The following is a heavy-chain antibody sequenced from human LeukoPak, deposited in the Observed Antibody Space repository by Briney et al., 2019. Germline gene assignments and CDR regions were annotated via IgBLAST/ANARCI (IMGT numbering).Heavy chain of an antibody. CDR2: IKPNNGDT. J-gene: IGHJ4*02. V-gene: IGHV1-2*02. CDR3: ARVLSAVTSTFDY. Sequence: ASVKVSCKASGYSFTPHNVHWVRQAPGQALEWMGWIKPNNGDTKFSQKFQDRVTLTSDTSIDTAYMEMSGLTSDDTAIYYCARVLSAVTSTFDYWGQGTLVTVSS. CDR1: GYSFTPHN. D-gene: IGHD4-17*01.